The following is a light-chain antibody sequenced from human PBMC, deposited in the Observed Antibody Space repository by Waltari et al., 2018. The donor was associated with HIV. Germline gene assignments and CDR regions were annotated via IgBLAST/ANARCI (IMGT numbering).Light chain of an antibody. J-gene: IGLJ2*01. V-gene: IGLV1-47*01. Sequence: QSVLTQPPSASGTPGQRVTISCSGSSSNIGSNYVYWYQQLPGTAPKLLIYRNNQRPSGVPDRFSGSKSGTSASLAISGLRSEDEADYYCAAWVDSLSVVFGGGTKLTVL. CDR3: AAWVDSLSVV. CDR1: SSNIGSNY. CDR2: RNN.